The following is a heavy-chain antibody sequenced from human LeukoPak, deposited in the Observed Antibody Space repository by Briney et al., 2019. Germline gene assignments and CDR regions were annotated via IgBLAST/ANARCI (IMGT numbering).Heavy chain of an antibody. CDR1: SGFSTHYY. D-gene: IGHD3-16*01. CDR2: VSDTGRT. Sequence: SETLSLTCTVSSGFSTHYYWNWIRQPPGKALEWIGCVSDTGRTTYNPSLKGQLTISVDTSKRQFSLTLTSLTAADTAVYYCTKGYYEPFDVWGQGIPVTVSS. CDR3: TKGYYEPFDV. V-gene: IGHV4-59*01. J-gene: IGHJ4*02.